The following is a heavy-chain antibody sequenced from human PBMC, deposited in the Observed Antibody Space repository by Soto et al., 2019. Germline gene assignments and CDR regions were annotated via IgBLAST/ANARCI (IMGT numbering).Heavy chain of an antibody. CDR3: TLNPGIVVVVAATGTNWFDP. Sequence: LRLSCAASGFTFSNAWMSWVRQAPGKGLEWVGRIKSKTDGVTTDYAAPVKGRFTISRDDSKNTLYLQMNSLKTEDTAVYYCTLNPGIVVVVAATGTNWFDPWGQGTLVTVSS. V-gene: IGHV3-15*01. D-gene: IGHD2-15*01. J-gene: IGHJ5*02. CDR1: GFTFSNAW. CDR2: IKSKTDGVTT.